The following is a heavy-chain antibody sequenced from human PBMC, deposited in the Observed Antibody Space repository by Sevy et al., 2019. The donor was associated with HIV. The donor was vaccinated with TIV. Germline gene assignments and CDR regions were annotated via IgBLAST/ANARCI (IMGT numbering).Heavy chain of an antibody. D-gene: IGHD5-18*01. CDR2: IKPSGSEK. J-gene: IGHJ4*02. V-gene: IGHV3-7*01. Sequence: GGSLRLSCAASGFTFSSYWMTWVRQAPGKRPEWVADIKPSGSEKKYVDSVKGRFTVSRDNAKNILYLQMNSLRVEDKGVYYWRTGIQESIRGFWGQGTLVTVSS. CDR3: RTGIQESIRGF. CDR1: GFTFSSYW.